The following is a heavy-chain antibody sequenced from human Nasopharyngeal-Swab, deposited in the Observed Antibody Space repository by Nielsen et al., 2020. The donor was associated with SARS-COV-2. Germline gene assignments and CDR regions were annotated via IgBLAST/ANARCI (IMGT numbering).Heavy chain of an antibody. CDR2: IDWDDDK. J-gene: IGHJ6*02. CDR3: ARMPVQLERPGDYYYYGMDV. V-gene: IGHV2-70*01. Sequence: SGPTLVNPTQTLTLTCTFSGFSLSTSGMCVSWIRQPPGKALEWLALIDWDDDKYYSTSLKTRLTISKDTSKNQVVLTMTNMDPVDTATYYCARMPVQLERPGDYYYYGMDVWGQGTTVTVSS. CDR1: GFSLSTSGMC. D-gene: IGHD1-1*01.